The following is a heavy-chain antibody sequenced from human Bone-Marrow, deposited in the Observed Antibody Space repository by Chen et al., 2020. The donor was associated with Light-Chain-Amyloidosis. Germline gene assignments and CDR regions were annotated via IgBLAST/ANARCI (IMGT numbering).Heavy chain of an antibody. D-gene: IGHD6-6*01. CDR3: ARGMPMEHYSSSSAFDD. V-gene: IGHV1-69*06. CDR2: IIPIFGTA. Sequence: QVQLVQSGAEVKKPGSSVKVSCKASGGTFSSYAINWVRQAPGQGLEWMGGIIPIFGTAKNAQHFQGRVTITADKSTVTAYMELSSLRSEDTAVYYCARGMPMEHYSSSSAFDDWGQGTLVTVSS. CDR1: GGTFSSYA. J-gene: IGHJ4*02.